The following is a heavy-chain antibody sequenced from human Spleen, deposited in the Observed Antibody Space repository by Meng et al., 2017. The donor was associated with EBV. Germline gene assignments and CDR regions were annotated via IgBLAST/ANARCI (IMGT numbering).Heavy chain of an antibody. CDR2: INQSGST. Sequence: QVQLTRVAGGLLKVSGTLSLTCGFSGGPLSGYYWTWIRQSQGKGLEWIGEINQSGSTNYNPSLKSRVTVSVDTSKNQFSLRVTSVTAADSALYYCAREAGPFFGVIVYDSWGQGTLVTVSS. J-gene: IGHJ4*02. CDR1: GGPLSGYY. CDR3: AREAGPFFGVIVYDS. V-gene: IGHV4-34*01. D-gene: IGHD3-3*01.